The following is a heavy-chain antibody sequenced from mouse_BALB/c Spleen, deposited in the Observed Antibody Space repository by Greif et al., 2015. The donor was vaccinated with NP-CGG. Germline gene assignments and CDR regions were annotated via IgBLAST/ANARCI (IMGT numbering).Heavy chain of an antibody. J-gene: IGHJ4*01. CDR1: GFNIKDTY. D-gene: IGHD3-1*01. CDR2: IDPANGNT. CDR3: ARARPYYAMDY. Sequence: VQLQQSGAELVKPGASVKLPCTASGFNIKDTYMHWVKQRPEQGLEWIGRIDPANGNTKYDPKFQGKATITADTSSNTAYLQLSSLTSEDTAVYYCARARPYYAMDYWGQGTSVTVSS. V-gene: IGHV14-3*02.